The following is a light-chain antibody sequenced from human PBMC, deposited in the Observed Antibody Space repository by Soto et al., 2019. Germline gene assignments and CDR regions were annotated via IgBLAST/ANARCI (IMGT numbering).Light chain of an antibody. CDR1: SGDVGGYNY. J-gene: IGLJ1*01. CDR2: DVS. V-gene: IGLV2-14*01. CDR3: SSYTSSSTPFV. Sequence: SVLTEPACVSGSPVQWITTSCTGTSGDVGGYNYVSWYQQHPGKAPKLMIYDVSNRPSAVSNRFSGSKSGNTASLTISGLQAEDEADYYCSSYTSSSTPFVFGTGTKVTVL.